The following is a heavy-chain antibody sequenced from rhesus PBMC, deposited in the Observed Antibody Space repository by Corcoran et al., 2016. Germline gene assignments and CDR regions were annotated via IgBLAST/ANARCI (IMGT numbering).Heavy chain of an antibody. CDR1: GFTFSNYY. V-gene: IGHV3-20*01. Sequence: EVQLVESGGGLVQPGGSLRLSCAASGFTFSNYYMHWVRQAQGKRLEWVGLIRNKPNSYTKEYAAAVKGRFTISRDDSKNTLYMQMSSLKTEDTALYYCTKHSRGLDSWGQGVVVTVSS. CDR3: TKHSRGLDS. CDR2: IRNKPNSYTK. J-gene: IGHJ6*01.